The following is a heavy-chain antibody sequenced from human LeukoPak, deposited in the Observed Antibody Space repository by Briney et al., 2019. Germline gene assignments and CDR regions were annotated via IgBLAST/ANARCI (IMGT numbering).Heavy chain of an antibody. J-gene: IGHJ4*02. CDR1: GGTLSSYA. D-gene: IGHD2-21*01. Sequence: SVKVSCKASGGTLSSYAISWVRQAPGQGLEWMGGIIPIFGTANYAQKFQGRVTITADESTSTAYMELSSLRSEDTAVYYCARGSGPSYCGGDCPMYYFDYWGQGTLVTVSS. V-gene: IGHV1-69*01. CDR3: ARGSGPSYCGGDCPMYYFDY. CDR2: IIPIFGTA.